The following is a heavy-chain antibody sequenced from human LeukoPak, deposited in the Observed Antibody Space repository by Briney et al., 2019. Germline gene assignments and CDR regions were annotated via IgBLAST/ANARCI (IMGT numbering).Heavy chain of an antibody. J-gene: IGHJ4*02. CDR3: VRAQYLDDN. V-gene: IGHV1-2*02. D-gene: IGHD2-2*01. Sequence: ASVKVSCKASGYTFTAYYLHWVRQAPGQGLEYVGWINPNSGATNCAQKFQGRVTMTRDTSTSTGYMELSSLTSDDTAVYYCVRAQYLDDNWGQGTLITVSS. CDR1: GYTFTAYY. CDR2: INPNSGAT.